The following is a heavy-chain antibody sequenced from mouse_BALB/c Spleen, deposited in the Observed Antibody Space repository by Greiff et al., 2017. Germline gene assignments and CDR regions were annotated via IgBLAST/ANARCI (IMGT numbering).Heavy chain of an antibody. V-gene: IGHV5-17*02. Sequence: EVMLVESGGGLVQPGGSRKLSCAASGFTFSSFGMHWVRQAPEKGLEWVAYIGSGSSTIYYADTVKGRFTISRDNPKNTLFLQMTSLRSEDTAMYYCARDYGAMDYWGQGTSVTVSS. CDR2: IGSGSSTI. D-gene: IGHD1-1*01. CDR1: GFTFSSFG. CDR3: ARDYGAMDY. J-gene: IGHJ4*01.